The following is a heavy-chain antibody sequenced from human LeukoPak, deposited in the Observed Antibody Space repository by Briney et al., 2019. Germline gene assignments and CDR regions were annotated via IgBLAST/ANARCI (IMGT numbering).Heavy chain of an antibody. CDR3: VKGLMTTVTSCFDY. J-gene: IGHJ4*02. Sequence: GGSLRLSCAASGFTFSNYGMHWVRQAPGKGLEWVAFILHDGSDKYYADSVKGRFTISRDNSKNTLYLQMNSLRAEDTAVYYCVKGLMTTVTSCFDYWGQGTLVPVSS. CDR2: ILHDGSDK. V-gene: IGHV3-30*02. D-gene: IGHD4-17*01. CDR1: GFTFSNYG.